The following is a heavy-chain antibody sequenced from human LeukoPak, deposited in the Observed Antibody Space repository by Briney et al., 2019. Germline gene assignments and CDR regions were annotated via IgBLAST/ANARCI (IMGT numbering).Heavy chain of an antibody. CDR1: GDSITSGSYY. J-gene: IGHJ3*02. V-gene: IGHV4-61*02. Sequence: PSETLSLTCTVSGDSITSGSYYWSWIRQPAGKGLEWIGRIFISGGTNYNPSLRSRVTMSLDTSKNQFSLKLSSVTAADTAVYYCARDLPDITMVRGVITHGAFDIWGQGTMVTVSS. CDR3: ARDLPDITMVRGVITHGAFDI. D-gene: IGHD3-10*01. CDR2: IFISGGT.